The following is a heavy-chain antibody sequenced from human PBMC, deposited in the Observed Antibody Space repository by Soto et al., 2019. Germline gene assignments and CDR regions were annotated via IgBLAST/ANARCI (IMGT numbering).Heavy chain of an antibody. Sequence: PGGSQRLSCAASGFTFSSYAMHWVRQAPGKWLEWVAIISDDGSNKYNADSVKGRFTISRDNSRNTLFLQMNSLRAEDTAVYYCARDRSVSAWYYVDYWGQGTLVTVSS. CDR3: ARDRSVSAWYYVDY. J-gene: IGHJ4*02. CDR1: GFTFSSYA. V-gene: IGHV3-30-3*01. CDR2: ISDDGSNK. D-gene: IGHD6-25*01.